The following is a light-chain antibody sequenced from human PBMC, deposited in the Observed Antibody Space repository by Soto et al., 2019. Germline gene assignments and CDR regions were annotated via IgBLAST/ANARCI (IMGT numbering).Light chain of an antibody. V-gene: IGKV1-5*01. CDR2: AAS. J-gene: IGKJ5*01. Sequence: DIQMTQSPSTLSASVGDRVTITCRASQTISIWLAWYQQKPGKAPKLLIYAASTLESGVSSRFSGRGSGTEFTLTISSLQPDDFATYYCQQYNSYRMYTFGQGTRLEIK. CDR1: QTISIW. CDR3: QQYNSYRMYT.